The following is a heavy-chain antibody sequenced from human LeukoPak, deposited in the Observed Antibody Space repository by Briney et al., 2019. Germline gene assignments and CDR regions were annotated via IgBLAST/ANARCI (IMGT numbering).Heavy chain of an antibody. J-gene: IGHJ4*02. Sequence: ASVKVSCKASGYTFTSYYMHWVRQAPGQGLEWMGIINPSGGSTGYAQKFQGRVTMTRDTSTSTVYMELSSLRSEDTAVYYCARDSPAVGFDYWGQGTLVTVSS. CDR2: INPSGGST. V-gene: IGHV1-46*01. CDR1: GYTFTSYY. D-gene: IGHD3-16*01. CDR3: ARDSPAVGFDY.